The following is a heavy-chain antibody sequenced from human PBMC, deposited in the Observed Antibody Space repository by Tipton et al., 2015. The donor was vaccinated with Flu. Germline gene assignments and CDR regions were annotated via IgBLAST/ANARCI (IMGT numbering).Heavy chain of an antibody. V-gene: IGHV4-38-2*01. CDR3: VRRDYSNYVSDLKNWFDS. J-gene: IGHJ5*01. CDR1: GDAVRSDYL. Sequence: TLSLTCSVSGDAVRSDYLWGWIRQPPGRGLEWIGNVFRTGSGYLNPSLKSRVAISIDTSRNQFSLKLSSLTAADTAVYFCVRRDYSNYVSDLKNWFDSWGQGTLVTVSS. D-gene: IGHD4-11*01. CDR2: VFRTGSG.